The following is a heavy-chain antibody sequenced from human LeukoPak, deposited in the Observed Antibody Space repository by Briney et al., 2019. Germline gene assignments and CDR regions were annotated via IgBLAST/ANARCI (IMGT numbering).Heavy chain of an antibody. CDR1: GGSISSYY. CDR3: ARDLPYDSSGYGAFDI. J-gene: IGHJ3*02. CDR2: IYYSGST. V-gene: IGHV4-59*01. D-gene: IGHD3-22*01. Sequence: SETLSLTCTVAGGSISSYYWSWIRQPPGKGLEWIGYIYYSGSTNYNPSLKSRFTISVDTSKNQFSLKLSSVTAADTAVYYCARDLPYDSSGYGAFDIWGQGTMVTVSS.